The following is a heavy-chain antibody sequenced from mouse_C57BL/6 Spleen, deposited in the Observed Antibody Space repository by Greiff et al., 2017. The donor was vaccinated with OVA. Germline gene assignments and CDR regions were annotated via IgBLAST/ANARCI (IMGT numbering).Heavy chain of an antibody. J-gene: IGHJ2*01. CDR2: IRNTANGYTT. V-gene: IGHV7-3*01. Sequence: EVMLVESGGGLVQPGGSLSLSCAASGFTFTDYYMSWVRQPPGKALEWLGFIRNTANGYTTEHSASVKGRFTISRDNSQSILYLQMKALRAENSATYYCARSDYCGSSSFDYWGQGTTLTVSS. D-gene: IGHD1-1*01. CDR1: GFTFTDYY. CDR3: ARSDYCGSSSFDY.